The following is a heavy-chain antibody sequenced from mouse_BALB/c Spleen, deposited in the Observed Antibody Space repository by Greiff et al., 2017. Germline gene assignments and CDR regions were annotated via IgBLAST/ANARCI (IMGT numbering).Heavy chain of an antibody. J-gene: IGHJ4*01. CDR1: GFNIKDTY. D-gene: IGHD1-1*01. CDR3: ARSIYYYGSSYMDAMDY. CDR2: IDPANGNT. Sequence: EVQLQQSGAELVKPGASVKLSCTASGFNIKDTYMHWVKQRPEQGLEWIGRIDPANGNTKYDPKFQGKATITADTSSNTAYLQLSSLTSEDTAVYYCARSIYYYGSSYMDAMDYWGQGTSVTVSA. V-gene: IGHV14-3*02.